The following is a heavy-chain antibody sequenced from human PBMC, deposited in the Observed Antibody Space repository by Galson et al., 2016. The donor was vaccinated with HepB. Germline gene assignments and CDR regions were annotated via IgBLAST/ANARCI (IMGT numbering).Heavy chain of an antibody. D-gene: IGHD6-13*01. V-gene: IGHV4-59*01. CDR2: VYYSGST. J-gene: IGHJ5*02. Sequence: ETLSLTCSVSGGSIDSFYWSWIRQPPGKGLEWIGYVYYSGSTNYNPSLKSRVTISLDTSNNHFSLRLNSVTAADTAVYYCARGYSTNLYPVGWFDPWGQGILVTVSS. CDR3: ARGYSTNLYPVGWFDP. CDR1: GGSIDSFY.